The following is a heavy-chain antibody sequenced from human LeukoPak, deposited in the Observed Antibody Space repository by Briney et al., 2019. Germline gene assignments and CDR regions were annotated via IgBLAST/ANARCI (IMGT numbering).Heavy chain of an antibody. CDR3: ARGALCSRDSSFWYCAFDI. J-gene: IGHJ3*02. Sequence: KPSETLSLTCTVSGGSISSSSYYWGWIRQPPGKGLEWIGSIYYSGSTYYNPSLKSRVTISVDRSKNQFSLKLSSVTAADTAVYYCARGALCSRDSSFWYCAFDIWGQGTMVTVSS. V-gene: IGHV4-39*07. D-gene: IGHD6-13*01. CDR2: IYYSGST. CDR1: GGSISSSSYY.